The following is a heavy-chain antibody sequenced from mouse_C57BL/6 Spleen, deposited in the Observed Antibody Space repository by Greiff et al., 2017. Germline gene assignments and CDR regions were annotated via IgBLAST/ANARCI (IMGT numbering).Heavy chain of an antibody. CDR3: ARELGLGAMDY. CDR2: ISDGGSYT. V-gene: IGHV5-4*01. CDR1: GFTFSSYA. Sequence: VQLKESGGGLVKPGGSLKLSCAASGFTFSSYAMSWVRQTPEKRLEWVATISDGGSYTYYPDNVKGRFTISRDNAKNNLYLQMSHLKSEDTARYYCARELGLGAMDYWGQGTSVTVSS. J-gene: IGHJ4*01. D-gene: IGHD4-1*01.